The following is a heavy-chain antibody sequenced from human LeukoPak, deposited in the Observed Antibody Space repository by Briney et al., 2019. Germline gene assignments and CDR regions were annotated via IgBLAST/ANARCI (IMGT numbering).Heavy chain of an antibody. CDR2: VDPEDGET. D-gene: IGHD5-18*01. J-gene: IGHJ4*02. CDR1: GYTFTDYY. Sequence: GTSVKVSCKASGYTFTDYYMHWVQQAPGKGLEWMGRVDPEDGETIYAEKFQGRVTITADTSTDTAYMELSSLRSEDTAVYYCATTGSGMVTPFDYWGQGTLVTVSS. V-gene: IGHV1-69-2*01. CDR3: ATTGSGMVTPFDY.